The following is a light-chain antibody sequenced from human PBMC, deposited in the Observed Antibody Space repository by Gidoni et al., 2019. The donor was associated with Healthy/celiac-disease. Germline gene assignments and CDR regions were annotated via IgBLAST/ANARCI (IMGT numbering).Light chain of an antibody. CDR2: WAS. CDR1: QSVLYSSTNYNY. V-gene: IGKV4-1*01. CDR3: QQYYNDPFT. Sequence: DFVMTQSPDSLAVSLGERATINCRSSQSVLYSSTNYNYLAWYQQKPGQPPKLLIYWASTRESGVPDRFIGSGSGTDFTLTITSLQAEDVAVYYCQQYYNDPFTFGPGTKV. J-gene: IGKJ3*01.